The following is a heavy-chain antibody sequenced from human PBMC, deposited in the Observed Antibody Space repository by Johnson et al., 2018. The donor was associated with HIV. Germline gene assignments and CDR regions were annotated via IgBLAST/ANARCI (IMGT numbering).Heavy chain of an antibody. D-gene: IGHD6-19*01. V-gene: IGHV3-53*01. Sequence: VQLVESGGNVVRPGGSLRLSSAASGFIVSNNYMSWVRQAPGQGLEWVSIIYSDGSTYYADSVKGRFTISRDNSKNTVYLQMNSLRAEDTAVYYCARVALTVAGIAFDTLDVWGQGTMVIVSS. CDR2: IYSDGST. J-gene: IGHJ3*01. CDR1: GFIVSNNY. CDR3: ARVALTVAGIAFDTLDV.